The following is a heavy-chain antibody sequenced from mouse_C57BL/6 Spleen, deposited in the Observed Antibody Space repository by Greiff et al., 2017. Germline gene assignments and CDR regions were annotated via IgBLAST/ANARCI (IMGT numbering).Heavy chain of an antibody. CDR2: INPNNGGT. D-gene: IGHD1-1*01. CDR3: AIYYYGSSDPWFAY. CDR1: GYTFTDYN. V-gene: IGHV1-18*01. J-gene: IGHJ3*01. Sequence: VQLQQSGPELVKPGASVKIPCKASGYTFTDYNMDWVKQSHGKSLEWIGDINPNNGGTIYNQKFKGKATLTVDKSSSTAYMELRSLTSEDTAVYYCAIYYYGSSDPWFAYWGQGTLVTVSA.